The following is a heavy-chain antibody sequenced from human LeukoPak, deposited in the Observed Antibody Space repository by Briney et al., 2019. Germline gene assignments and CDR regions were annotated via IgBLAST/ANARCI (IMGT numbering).Heavy chain of an antibody. D-gene: IGHD6-19*01. CDR2: INPNSGGT. CDR3: ARDYGSGWTYFDY. V-gene: IGHV1-2*02. Sequence: GASVKVSCKASGYTFTGYYMHWVRQAPGQGLEWMGWINPNSGGTNYAQKFQGRVTMTRDTSISTAYMELSRLRSDNTAVYYCARDYGSGWTYFDYWGQGTLVTVSS. CDR1: GYTFTGYY. J-gene: IGHJ4*02.